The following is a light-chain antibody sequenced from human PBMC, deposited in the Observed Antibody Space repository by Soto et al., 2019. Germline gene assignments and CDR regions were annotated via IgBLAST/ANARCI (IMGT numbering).Light chain of an antibody. J-gene: IGKJ4*01. CDR3: QHFNTYPP. CDR2: YAS. V-gene: IGKV1-13*02. Sequence: AIQLNQSTHSLSASVGDRITITYRSSQGLSSALAWYQQKPGRPPRLLIYYASPLESGVPSRFSRSGSGTDFTLTISSLHPEDFATYYCQHFNTYPPFGGGTMVEIK. CDR1: QGLSSA.